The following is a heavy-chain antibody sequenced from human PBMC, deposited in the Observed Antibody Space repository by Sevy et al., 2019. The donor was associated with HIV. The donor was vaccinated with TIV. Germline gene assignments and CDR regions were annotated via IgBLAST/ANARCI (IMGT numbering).Heavy chain of an antibody. D-gene: IGHD3-16*01. CDR1: GFTFSTYG. V-gene: IGHV3-30*02. Sequence: GGSLRLSCATSGFTFSTYGMHWVRQAPVKGLEWVAFIRHDGSTRYYTDSVRGRFTISRNNSRNTLYLQMNSLRTEDTALYHCAKGPRPMITFGGVADFWGQGTLVTVSS. CDR3: AKGPRPMITFGGVADF. CDR2: IRHDGSTR. J-gene: IGHJ4*02.